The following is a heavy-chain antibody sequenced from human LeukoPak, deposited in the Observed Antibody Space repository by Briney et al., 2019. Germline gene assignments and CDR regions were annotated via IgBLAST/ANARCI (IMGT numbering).Heavy chain of an antibody. Sequence: PGGSLRLSCAASGFTFSVHYMEWVRQAPGKGLEWVGRTRNKSNSYTTEYAESVKGRFSISRDDSKNSLYLQMNSLKTEDTAVYYCARFVNWYDSSDYLDYWGQGTLVTVSS. D-gene: IGHD3-22*01. V-gene: IGHV3-72*01. CDR2: TRNKSNSYTT. J-gene: IGHJ4*02. CDR1: GFTFSVHY. CDR3: ARFVNWYDSSDYLDY.